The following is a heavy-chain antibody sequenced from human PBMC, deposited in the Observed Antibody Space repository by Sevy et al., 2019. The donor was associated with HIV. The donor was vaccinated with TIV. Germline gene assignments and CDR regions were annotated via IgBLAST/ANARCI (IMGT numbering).Heavy chain of an antibody. Sequence: ASVKVSCKASGYTFTGYYMHWVRQAPGQGLEWMGWINPNSGGTNYAQKFQGRVTMTRDTSISTAYMELSRLRSDDTAVYYCAREGIAVAGAAGSAFDIWGQRTMVTVSS. CDR3: AREGIAVAGAAGSAFDI. V-gene: IGHV1-2*02. D-gene: IGHD6-19*01. CDR1: GYTFTGYY. J-gene: IGHJ3*02. CDR2: INPNSGGT.